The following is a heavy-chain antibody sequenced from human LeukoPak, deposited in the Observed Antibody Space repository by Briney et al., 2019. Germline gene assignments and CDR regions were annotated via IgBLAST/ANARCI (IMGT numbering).Heavy chain of an antibody. D-gene: IGHD5-24*01. J-gene: IGHJ4*02. V-gene: IGHV3-74*01. CDR3: ARSINPDY. CDR1: GFTFSRYW. CDR2: INSDGSRT. Sequence: PGGSLRLSCAASGFTFSRYWMHWVRQAPGKGLVWVSRINSDGSRTTYADSVKGRFTISRDNAKNTLYMQVNSLRAEDTAVYYCARSINPDYWGQETLVTVSS.